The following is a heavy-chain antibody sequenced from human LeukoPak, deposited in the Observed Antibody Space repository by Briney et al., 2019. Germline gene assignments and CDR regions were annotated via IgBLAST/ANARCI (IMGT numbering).Heavy chain of an antibody. CDR1: GFTFSDYY. CDR2: ISSSSSYT. Sequence: GGSLTLSCAASGFTFSDYYMSWIRQAPGKGLEWVSYISSSSSYTNYADSVKGRFTISRDNAKNSLYLQMNSLRAEDTAVYYCAREGSGSYYDYFDYWSQGTLVTVSS. CDR3: AREGSGSYYDYFDY. D-gene: IGHD3-10*01. J-gene: IGHJ4*02. V-gene: IGHV3-11*05.